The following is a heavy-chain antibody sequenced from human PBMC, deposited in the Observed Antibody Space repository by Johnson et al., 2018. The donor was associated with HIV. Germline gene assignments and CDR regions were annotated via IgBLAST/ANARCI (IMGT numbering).Heavy chain of an antibody. CDR2: ISYDGSNK. V-gene: IGHV3-30*04. CDR3: ANSPLSPIGSYPHAPDASVWDI. J-gene: IGHJ3*02. CDR1: GFTFSSYA. D-gene: IGHD1-26*01. Sequence: VQLVESGGGVVQPGRSLRLSCAASGFTFSSYAMHWVRQAPGKGLEWVAVISYDGSNKYYADSVKGRFTISRDHSKNTLYLQMNSLLVEDTAVYYCANSPLSPIGSYPHAPDASVWDIWGQGTMVTVSS.